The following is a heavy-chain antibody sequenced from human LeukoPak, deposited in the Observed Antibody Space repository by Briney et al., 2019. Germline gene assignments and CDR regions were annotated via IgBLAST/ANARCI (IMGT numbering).Heavy chain of an antibody. V-gene: IGHV3-15*01. J-gene: IGHJ4*02. CDR3: TTQTGDY. CDR2: IKSKTDGGTT. CDR1: GFTFGDYA. Sequence: GGSLRLSCTASGFTFGDYALSWFRQAPGKGLEWVGRIKSKTDGGTTDYAAPVKGRFTISRDDSKNTLYLQMNSLKTEDTAVYYCTTQTGDYWGQGTLVTVSS. D-gene: IGHD1-14*01.